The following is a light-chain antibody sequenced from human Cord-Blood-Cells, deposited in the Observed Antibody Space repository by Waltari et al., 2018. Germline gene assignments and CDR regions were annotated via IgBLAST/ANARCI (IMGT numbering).Light chain of an antibody. V-gene: IGLV2-23*01. J-gene: IGLJ3*02. CDR1: SRDVGSYNL. Sequence: QSVLTQPASLSGSPGQSITISCTGTSRDVGSYNLVSWYKQHPGKAPKRVIYEGSKWPSGVSNRFSCSKSGNTASLTISGLQAEDEADYYCCSYAGSSTWVFGGGTKLTVL. CDR3: CSYAGSSTWV. CDR2: EGS.